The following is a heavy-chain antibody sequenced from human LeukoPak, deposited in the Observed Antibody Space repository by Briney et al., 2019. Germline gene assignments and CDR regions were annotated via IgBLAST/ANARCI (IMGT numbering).Heavy chain of an antibody. J-gene: IGHJ4*02. CDR1: GFRFSDFG. CDR3: AKGDNYKPLYFDN. V-gene: IGHV3-33*06. Sequence: GGSLRLSCAASGFRFSDFGMHWVRQAPGKGLESVAVIWYDRSKKFYADSVEGRFTISSDNSKNKLFLQMNSLRDEDTAVYYCAKGDNYKPLYFDNWGQGALVTVTA. CDR2: IWYDRSKK. D-gene: IGHD1-20*01.